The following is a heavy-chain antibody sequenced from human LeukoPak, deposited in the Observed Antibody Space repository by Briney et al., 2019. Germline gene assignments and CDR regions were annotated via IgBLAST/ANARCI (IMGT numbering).Heavy chain of an antibody. Sequence: SETLSLTCTVSGGSISSSSYYWGWIRQPPGKGLEWIGSIYYSGSTYYNPSLKSRVTISVDTSKNQFSLKLSSVTAADTAVYYCASSVEPGTDATNYWYFDLWGRGTLVTVSS. CDR2: IYYSGST. CDR3: ASSVEPGTDATNYWYFDL. D-gene: IGHD5-24*01. CDR1: GGSISSSSYY. J-gene: IGHJ2*01. V-gene: IGHV4-39*07.